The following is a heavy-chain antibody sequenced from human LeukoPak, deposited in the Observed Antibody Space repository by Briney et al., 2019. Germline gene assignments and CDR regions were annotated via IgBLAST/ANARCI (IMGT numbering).Heavy chain of an antibody. V-gene: IGHV3-21*01. CDR3: VREGLKGSLHY. CDR2: ISSSSSYI. D-gene: IGHD2-15*01. Sequence: KPGGSLRLSCAASGFTFSTYSMNWVRQAPGKGLGWVSSISSSSSYIYYVDSVKGGFTISRDDAKSSLYLQMNSLRAEDTAGYYCVREGLKGSLHYWGQGTLVTVSS. J-gene: IGHJ4*02. CDR1: GFTFSTYS.